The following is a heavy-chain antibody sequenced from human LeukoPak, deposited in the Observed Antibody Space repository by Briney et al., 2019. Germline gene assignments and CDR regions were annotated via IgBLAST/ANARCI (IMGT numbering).Heavy chain of an antibody. CDR3: ARSGIKTYYYGSGSYYKGEGYFDY. CDR1: GFTFSSYW. CDR2: IKQDGSEK. Sequence: PGGSLRLSCAASGFTFSSYWMSWVRQAPGKGLEWVANIKQDGSEKYYVDSVKGRFTISRDNAKNSLYLQMNSLRAEDTAVYYCARSGIKTYYYGSGSYYKGEGYFDYWGQGTLVTVSS. D-gene: IGHD3-10*01. J-gene: IGHJ4*02. V-gene: IGHV3-7*01.